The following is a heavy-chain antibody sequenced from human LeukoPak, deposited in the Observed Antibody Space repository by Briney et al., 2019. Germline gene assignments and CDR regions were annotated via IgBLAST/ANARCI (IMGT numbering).Heavy chain of an antibody. Sequence: GSLRLSCAASGFTFSSYSMTWARQAPGKGLEWVSSMSSGSRYIYYADSVRGRFTISRDNAKNSLYLLMNSLRAEDTAVYYCARDRPTGASRLFVVQWGQGTLVTVSS. D-gene: IGHD3-3*01. CDR1: GFTFSSYS. CDR3: ARDRPTGASRLFVVQ. V-gene: IGHV3-21*01. J-gene: IGHJ4*02. CDR2: MSSGSRYI.